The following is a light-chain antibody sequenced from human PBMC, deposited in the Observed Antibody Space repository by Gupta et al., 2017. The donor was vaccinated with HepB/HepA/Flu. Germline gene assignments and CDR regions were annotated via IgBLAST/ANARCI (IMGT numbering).Light chain of an antibody. J-gene: IGLJ2*01. Sequence: QSVLTQPPSASGTPGQRVTISCSGRSSNIGRNTVKWYQQLPGTAPKLLIYRNDQRPSGVPDRFSGSKYGNAASLAISGLQSEDEAFFYCASWDDSLNGRVFGGGTKLTVL. CDR3: ASWDDSLNGRV. CDR2: RND. CDR1: SSNIGRNT. V-gene: IGLV1-44*01.